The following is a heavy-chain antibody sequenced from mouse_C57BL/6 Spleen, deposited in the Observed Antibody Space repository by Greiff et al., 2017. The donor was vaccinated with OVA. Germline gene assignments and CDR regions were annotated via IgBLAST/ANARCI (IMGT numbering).Heavy chain of an antibody. CDR2: IHPNSGST. CDR3: ARRSKEVFDY. D-gene: IGHD2-5*01. V-gene: IGHV1-64*01. J-gene: IGHJ2*01. CDR1: GYTFTSYW. Sequence: VQLQQSGAELVKPGASVKLSCKASGYTFTSYWMHWVKQRPGQGLEWIGMIHPNSGSTNYNEKFKSKATLTVDKSSSTAYMQLSSLTSEDSAVYYCARRSKEVFDYWGQGTTLTVSS.